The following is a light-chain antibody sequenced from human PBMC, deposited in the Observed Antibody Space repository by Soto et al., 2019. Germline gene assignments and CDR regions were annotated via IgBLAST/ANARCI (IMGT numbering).Light chain of an antibody. CDR3: SSYASSFVV. CDR2: GVN. Sequence: QSALTQPASVSGSPGQSITISCTGTGSDIGGYAYVSWYQHHPGKAPKLVIYGVNNRPSGVSSRFSGSISGHTASLTISGLQAEDEALYYCSSYASSFVVFGTVTKLTVL. J-gene: IGLJ2*01. V-gene: IGLV2-14*01. CDR1: GSDIGGYAY.